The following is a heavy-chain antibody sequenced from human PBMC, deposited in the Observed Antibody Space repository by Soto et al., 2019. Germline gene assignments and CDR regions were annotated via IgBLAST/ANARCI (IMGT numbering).Heavy chain of an antibody. Sequence: QVHLVQSGAEEKKPGASVKVSCKASGYTFTSYAMHWVRQAPGQRLEWMGWINAGNGNTKYSQKFQGRVTITRDTSARIAYMELSSLRSEDTAVYYCARDHGDSDYFGYWGQGTLVTVSS. V-gene: IGHV1-3*05. J-gene: IGHJ4*02. CDR2: INAGNGNT. D-gene: IGHD4-17*01. CDR3: ARDHGDSDYFGY. CDR1: GYTFTSYA.